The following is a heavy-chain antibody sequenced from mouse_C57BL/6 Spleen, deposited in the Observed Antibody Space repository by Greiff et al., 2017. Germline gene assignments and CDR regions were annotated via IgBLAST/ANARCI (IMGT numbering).Heavy chain of an antibody. CDR1: GYAFSSSW. Sequence: QVQLQQSGPELVKPGASVKISCKASGYAFSSSWMNWVKQRPGKGLEWIGRIYPGDGDTNYNGKFKGKDTLTADKSSSTAYMQLSSLTSEDSAVYFCARRDYDDAMDYWGQGTSVTVSS. V-gene: IGHV1-82*01. J-gene: IGHJ4*01. CDR3: ARRDYDDAMDY. CDR2: IYPGDGDT. D-gene: IGHD2-4*01.